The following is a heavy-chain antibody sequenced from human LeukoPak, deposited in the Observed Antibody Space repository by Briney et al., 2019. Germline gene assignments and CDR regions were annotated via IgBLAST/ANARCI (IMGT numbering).Heavy chain of an antibody. V-gene: IGHV4-34*01. CDR1: GGSFSGYY. CDR3: ARQIKATASLDY. CDR2: INHSGST. Sequence: SETLSLTCAVYGGSFSGYYWSWIRQPPGKGLEWIGEINHSGSTNYNPSLKSRVTISVDTSKNQFSLRLSSVTAADTAVYYCARQIKATASLDYWGQGTLVTVSS. J-gene: IGHJ4*02. D-gene: IGHD2-21*02.